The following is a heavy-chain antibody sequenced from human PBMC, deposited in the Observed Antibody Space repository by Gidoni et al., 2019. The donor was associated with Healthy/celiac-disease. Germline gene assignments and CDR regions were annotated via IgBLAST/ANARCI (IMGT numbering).Heavy chain of an antibody. CDR3: ARRRGMYYYDSSSPWDY. Sequence: QVQLQQWGAGLLKPSETLSLTCAVYGGSFRGYYVSWIRQPPGKGLEWIGEIKHSGSTNYNPSLKSRVTISVDTSKNQFSLKLSSVTAADTAVYYCARRRGMYYYDSSSPWDYWGQGTLVTVSS. D-gene: IGHD3-22*01. J-gene: IGHJ4*02. CDR2: IKHSGST. CDR1: GGSFRGYY. V-gene: IGHV4-34*01.